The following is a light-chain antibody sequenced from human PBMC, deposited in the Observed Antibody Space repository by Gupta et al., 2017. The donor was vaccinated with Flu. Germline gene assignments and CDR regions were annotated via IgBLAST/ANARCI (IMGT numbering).Light chain of an antibody. V-gene: IGLV3-21*02. CDR3: QLYDYKRDHTLYV. CDR2: DDT. Sequence: TATMTCEGSNIGSESVNGYQHKPGQAPVVVVYDDTDRPSGGPDRVAGSKAGTTATLTIGRVEAGDEADYYCQLYDYKRDHTLYVFGTGTKVTVL. CDR1: NIGSES. J-gene: IGLJ1*01.